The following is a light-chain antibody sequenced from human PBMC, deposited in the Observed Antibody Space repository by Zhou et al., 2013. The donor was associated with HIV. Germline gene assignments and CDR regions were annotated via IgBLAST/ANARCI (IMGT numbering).Light chain of an antibody. Sequence: AIQMTQSPSSLSASVGDRVTITCRASQDIRDDLGWYQQKPGKVPKLLIYSASSLESGVPSRFSGSGSGTDFSLTISSLQPEDFAVYYCHQSDNWPYTFGQGTKLEIK. J-gene: IGKJ2*01. CDR3: HQSDNWPYT. CDR2: SAS. CDR1: QDIRDD. V-gene: IGKV1-6*01.